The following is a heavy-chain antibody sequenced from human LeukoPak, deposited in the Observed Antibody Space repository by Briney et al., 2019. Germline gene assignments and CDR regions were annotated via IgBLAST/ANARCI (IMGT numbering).Heavy chain of an antibody. Sequence: SETLSHTCTVSGGSITSHYWSWIRQPPGKGLEWIGYIYYSGSTNYNPSLKSRVTISVDTSKNQFSLKLSSVTAADTAVYYCARVGWLLGLDYWGQGTLVTVSS. CDR2: IYYSGST. J-gene: IGHJ4*02. D-gene: IGHD3-22*01. CDR1: GGSITSHY. V-gene: IGHV4-59*11. CDR3: ARVGWLLGLDY.